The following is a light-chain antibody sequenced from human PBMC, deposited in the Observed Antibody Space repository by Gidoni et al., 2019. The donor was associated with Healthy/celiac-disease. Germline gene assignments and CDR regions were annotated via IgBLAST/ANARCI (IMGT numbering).Light chain of an antibody. CDR1: QSISSY. CDR2: AAS. CDR3: QQSYSTLT. J-gene: IGKJ3*01. Sequence: DIQMTQSPSSLSASVGDRVTITCRASQSISSYLNWYQPKPGKAPKLLIYAASSLQSGVPSRFSGSGSGTDFTLTISSLQPADFATYYCQQSYSTLTFGPGTKVDIK. V-gene: IGKV1-39*01.